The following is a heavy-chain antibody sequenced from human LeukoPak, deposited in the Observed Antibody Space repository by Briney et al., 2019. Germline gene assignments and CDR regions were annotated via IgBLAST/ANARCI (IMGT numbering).Heavy chain of an antibody. D-gene: IGHD2-21*02. Sequence: PSETLSLACTVSGGSISSSTYYWGWIRQPPGKGLEWIGSIYYSGSTYYNPSLKSRVTISVDTSKNQFSLKLSSVTAADTAVYYCARRREAYCGGDCLYYFDYWGQGTLVTVSS. J-gene: IGHJ4*02. CDR2: IYYSGST. V-gene: IGHV4-39*01. CDR1: GGSISSSTYY. CDR3: ARRREAYCGGDCLYYFDY.